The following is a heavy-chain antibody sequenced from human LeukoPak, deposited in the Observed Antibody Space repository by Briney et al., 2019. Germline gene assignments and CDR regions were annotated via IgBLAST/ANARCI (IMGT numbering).Heavy chain of an antibody. Sequence: PSETLSLTCTVSGDSINSLDLWSWVRPPPGKGLEWIGEMYLSGTTHSNPSVKSRVTISIDKSKNQFFLNLSSVTAADTAVYYCAREEVTTLSNWFDPWGQGTLVTVSS. CDR3: AREEVTTLSNWFDP. CDR1: GDSINSLDL. J-gene: IGHJ5*02. D-gene: IGHD4-11*01. V-gene: IGHV4-4*02. CDR2: MYLSGTT.